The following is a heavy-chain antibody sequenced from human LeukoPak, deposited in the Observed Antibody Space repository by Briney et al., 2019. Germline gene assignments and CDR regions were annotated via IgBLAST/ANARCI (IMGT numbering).Heavy chain of an antibody. CDR1: GFTLSSYT. V-gene: IGHV3-21*01. CDR2: ISSSSNYI. CDR3: ARARPADY. Sequence: GGSLRLSCVASGFTLSSYTMSWVRQAPGKGLEWVSSISSSSNYIYFVDSVKGRFTISRDNAKNSLYLQMNSLRAEDTAVYYCARARPADYWGQGTLVTVSS. J-gene: IGHJ4*02.